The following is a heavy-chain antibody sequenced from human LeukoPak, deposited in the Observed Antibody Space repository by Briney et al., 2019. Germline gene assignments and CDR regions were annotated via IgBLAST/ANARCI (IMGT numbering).Heavy chain of an antibody. Sequence: PGRSLRLSCAASGFTFSSYAMHWVRQAPGKGLEWVAVISYDGSNKYYADSVKGRFTISRDNSKNTLYLQMNSLRAEDTAVYYCARFSGSYPYPYYFDYWGQGTLVTVSS. CDR1: GFTFSSYA. CDR3: ARFSGSYPYPYYFDY. V-gene: IGHV3-30-3*01. J-gene: IGHJ4*02. CDR2: ISYDGSNK. D-gene: IGHD1-26*01.